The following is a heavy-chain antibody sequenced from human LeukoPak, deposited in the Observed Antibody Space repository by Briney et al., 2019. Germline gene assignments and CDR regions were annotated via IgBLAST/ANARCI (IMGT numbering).Heavy chain of an antibody. CDR2: IYYSGST. Sequence: SETLSLTCTVSGGSISSHYWSWIRQPPGKGLEWIGYIYYSGSTNYNPSLKSRVTISVDTSKNQFSLKLSSVTAADTAVYYCARLAAAGTGVGYWGQGTLVTVSS. V-gene: IGHV4-59*11. CDR1: GGSISSHY. D-gene: IGHD6-13*01. J-gene: IGHJ4*02. CDR3: ARLAAAGTGVGY.